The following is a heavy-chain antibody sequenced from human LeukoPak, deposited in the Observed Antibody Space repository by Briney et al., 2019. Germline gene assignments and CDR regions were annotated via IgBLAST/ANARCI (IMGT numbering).Heavy chain of an antibody. CDR2: ISSSSSTI. V-gene: IGHV3-48*01. D-gene: IGHD3-10*02. CDR1: GFTLSSYS. Sequence: GGSLRLSCAASGFTLSSYSMNWVRQAPGKGLEWVSYISSSSSTIYYADSVKVRFTISRDNAKNSLYLQMNSLRAEDTAVYYCATFKVSLCLDPWGQGTLVTVSS. J-gene: IGHJ5*02. CDR3: ATFKVSLCLDP.